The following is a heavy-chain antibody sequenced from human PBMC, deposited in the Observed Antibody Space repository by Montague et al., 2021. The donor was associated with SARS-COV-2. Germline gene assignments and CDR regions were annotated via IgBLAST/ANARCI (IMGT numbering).Heavy chain of an antibody. J-gene: IGHJ4*02. CDR1: EFTASSNY. CDR2: IYSGGST. Sequence: SLRLSCAASEFTASSNYMSWVRQAPGKGLEWVSVIYSGGSTYYADSVRDRFTISRDNSKNTLYLQTNSLRAEDTAVYYCASRNYGSGLEEIDYWGQGILVTVSS. D-gene: IGHD3-10*01. CDR3: ASRNYGSGLEEIDY. V-gene: IGHV3-66*01.